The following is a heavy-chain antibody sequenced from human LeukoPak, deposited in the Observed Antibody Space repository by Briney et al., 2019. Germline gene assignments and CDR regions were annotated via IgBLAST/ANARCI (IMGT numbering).Heavy chain of an antibody. CDR1: GFTFSRNA. CDR2: IAHHGSNK. J-gene: IGHJ4*02. D-gene: IGHD2-8*02. V-gene: IGHV3-30*02. Sequence: QPGGSLRLSCAASGFTFSRNAIHWVRQGPGKGLEWVSYIAHHGSNKYYADYVKGRFTISRDNSKRTLYLQMNSLRADDTAVYYCAKDGSWSCTDWGQGTLVTVSS. CDR3: AKDGSWSCTD.